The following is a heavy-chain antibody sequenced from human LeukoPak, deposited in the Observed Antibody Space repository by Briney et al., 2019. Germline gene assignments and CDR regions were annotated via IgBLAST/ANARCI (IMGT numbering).Heavy chain of an antibody. CDR1: GYTLTELS. J-gene: IGHJ4*02. Sequence: ASVKVSCKVSGYTLTELSMHWVRQAPGKGLEWMGGFDPEDGETIYAQKFQGRVTMTEGTSTDTAYIELSSLRSEDTAVYYCATILPSTYYFDYWGQGTLVTVSP. V-gene: IGHV1-24*01. CDR3: ATILPSTYYFDY. CDR2: FDPEDGET. D-gene: IGHD3-3*02.